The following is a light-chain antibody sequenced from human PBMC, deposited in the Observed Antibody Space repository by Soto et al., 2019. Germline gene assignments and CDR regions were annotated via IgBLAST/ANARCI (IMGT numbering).Light chain of an antibody. V-gene: IGKV3-20*01. CDR1: QTVISSY. CDR3: QQYGNSLFT. Sequence: EIVLTQSPGTLSLSPGERATISCRASQTVISSYLAWYQQKPGQAPRLLIYGASSRATGIPARFSGSGSGTDFTLTISRLETEDFAVYYCQQYGNSLFTFGPGTKVHI. J-gene: IGKJ3*01. CDR2: GAS.